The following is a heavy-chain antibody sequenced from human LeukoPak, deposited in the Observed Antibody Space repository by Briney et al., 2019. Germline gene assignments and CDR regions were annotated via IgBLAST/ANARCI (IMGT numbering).Heavy chain of an antibody. V-gene: IGHV4-31*02. D-gene: IGHD3-10*01. J-gene: IGHJ4*02. CDR2: IHNNGNT. CDR3: PRASYFGDNYYKATDH. CDR1: GDSIGRTGSY. Sequence: SETLSLTWIVYGDSIGRTGSYWTWIRLRPGKGLEWIGYIHNNGNTYYNPSLGSRVTMSLDMSQKPFSLNLISLTTDDTAVSTRPRASYFGDNYYKATDHWGRGTLVIVSS.